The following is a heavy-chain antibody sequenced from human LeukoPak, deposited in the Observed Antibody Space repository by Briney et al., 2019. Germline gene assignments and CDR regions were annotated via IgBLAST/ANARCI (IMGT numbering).Heavy chain of an antibody. D-gene: IGHD3-3*01. V-gene: IGHV4-34*01. J-gene: IGHJ5*02. CDR2: INHSGST. Sequence: PSETLSLTCAVYGGSFSGYYWSWIRQPPGKGLEWVGEINHSGSTNYNPSLKSRVTMSVDTSKNQFSLQLSSVTAADTAVYYCARGTIFGVVITLNWFDPWGQGTLVTVSS. CDR3: ARGTIFGVVITLNWFDP. CDR1: GGSFSGYY.